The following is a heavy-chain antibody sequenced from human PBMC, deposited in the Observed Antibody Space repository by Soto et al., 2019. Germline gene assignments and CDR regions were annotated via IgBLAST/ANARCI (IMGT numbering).Heavy chain of an antibody. CDR3: AKDRGYSDPFDC. CDR2: ISGSTSGT. J-gene: IGHJ4*01. CDR1: GFAFSSYA. D-gene: IGHD5-12*01. Sequence: EVQLLESGGGLVQPGGSLRLSCAASGFAFSSYAMSWVRQAPGKGLEWVSSISGSTSGTYYADAVKGRFTISRDNSNNTLYLQMNSLRAEHTAVYYCAKDRGYSDPFDCWGHGARINVSS. V-gene: IGHV3-23*01.